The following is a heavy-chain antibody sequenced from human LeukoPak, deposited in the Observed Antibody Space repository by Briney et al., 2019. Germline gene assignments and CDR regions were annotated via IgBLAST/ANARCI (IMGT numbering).Heavy chain of an antibody. CDR1: GDSFSSNSAA. V-gene: IGHV6-1*01. J-gene: IGHJ5*02. CDR3: ARQRRYSSGWYGGWFDP. D-gene: IGHD6-19*01. CDR2: TYYRSKLYN. Sequence: SQTLSLTCAISGDSFSSNSAAWNWIRQSPSRGLEWLGRTYYRSKLYNDYAVSVKSRITINPDTSKNQFSLKLSSVTAADTAVYYCARQRRYSSGWYGGWFDPWGQGTLVTVSS.